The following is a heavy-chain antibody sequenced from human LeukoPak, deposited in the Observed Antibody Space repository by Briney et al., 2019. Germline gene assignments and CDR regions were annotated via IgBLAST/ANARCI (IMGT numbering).Heavy chain of an antibody. V-gene: IGHV5-51*01. CDR1: GYSFTSYW. Sequence: GESLKISCKGSGYSFTSYWIGWVRQMPGKGLEWMGIIYPGDSDTRYSPAFQGQVTISTDKSISPAYLQGSSLNASNTAMYYCAREGQNLEPLFDYWGQGTLVTVSS. CDR3: AREGQNLEPLFDY. J-gene: IGHJ4*02. D-gene: IGHD1-14*01. CDR2: IYPGDSDT.